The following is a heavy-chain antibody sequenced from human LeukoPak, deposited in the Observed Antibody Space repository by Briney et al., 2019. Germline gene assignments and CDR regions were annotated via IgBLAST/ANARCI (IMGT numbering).Heavy chain of an antibody. D-gene: IGHD2-21*01. CDR1: GFSFSTYG. V-gene: IGHV3-30*03. CDR2: ISYDGSNK. Sequence: GRSLRLSCVASGFSFSTYGLHWVSRAPGKGLEWVAVISYDGSNKYYADSVKGRFTISRDNSKNTLYLQMNSLRAEDTAVYYCTIPPQSGDYWGQGTLVTVSS. J-gene: IGHJ4*02. CDR3: TIPPQSGDY.